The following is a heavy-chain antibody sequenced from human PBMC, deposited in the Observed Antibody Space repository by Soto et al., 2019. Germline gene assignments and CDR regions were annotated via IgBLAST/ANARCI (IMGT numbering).Heavy chain of an antibody. CDR3: ARLDTFGGVTASQFDY. V-gene: IGHV5-51*01. D-gene: IGHD3-16*01. J-gene: IGHJ4*02. CDR1: GYRFSDYW. Sequence: EVQLVQSGAEVKKPGESLKISCKSSGYRFSDYWIGWVRQMSGKGLDYMGIIYPGDSDTRYNPSFQVQVNISADTSIRTAYLHSSSLKASDSATYYIARLDTFGGVTASQFDYWGQGTRVTGSS. CDR2: IYPGDSDT.